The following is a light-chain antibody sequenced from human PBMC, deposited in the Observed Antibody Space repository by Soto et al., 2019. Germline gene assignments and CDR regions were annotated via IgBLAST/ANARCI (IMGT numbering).Light chain of an antibody. CDR1: SSNIGAGYD. V-gene: IGLV1-40*01. CDR2: GNS. Sequence: QSVLTQPPSVSGAPGQRVTISCTGSSSNIGAGYDVHWYQQLPGTAPKLLIYGNSNRPSGVPDRFSGSKSGTSAFLAITGLQAEDEADYYCQSYDSSQSALFGGGTQLTVL. J-gene: IGLJ3*02. CDR3: QSYDSSQSAL.